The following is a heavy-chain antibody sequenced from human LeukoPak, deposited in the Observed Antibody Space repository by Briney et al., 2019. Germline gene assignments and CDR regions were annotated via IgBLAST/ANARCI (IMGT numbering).Heavy chain of an antibody. J-gene: IGHJ4*02. V-gene: IGHV4-30-4*08. CDR2: IYYSGST. Sequence: PSETLSLTCTVSGGSISSGAYYWSWIRHPPGKGLEWIGYIYYSGSTYYNPSLKSRLTISVDTSKNQFSLKLSSVTAADTAVYYCARVKYTTRPFDYWGQGTLVTVSS. D-gene: IGHD1-1*01. CDR1: GGSISSGAYY. CDR3: ARVKYTTRPFDY.